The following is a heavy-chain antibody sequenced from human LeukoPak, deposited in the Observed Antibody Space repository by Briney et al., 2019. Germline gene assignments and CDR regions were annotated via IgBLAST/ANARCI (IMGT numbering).Heavy chain of an antibody. CDR2: ISSSSSTI. CDR3: ARGNSGIYAHFDY. D-gene: IGHD1-26*01. Sequence: GGSLRLSCAASGFTFSSYSMNWVRQAPGKGLEWVSYISSSSSTIYYADSVEGRFTISRDNSRNTVYMQMNSLRPEDTAVYYCARGNSGIYAHFDYWGQGTLVTVSS. V-gene: IGHV3-48*01. CDR1: GFTFSSYS. J-gene: IGHJ4*02.